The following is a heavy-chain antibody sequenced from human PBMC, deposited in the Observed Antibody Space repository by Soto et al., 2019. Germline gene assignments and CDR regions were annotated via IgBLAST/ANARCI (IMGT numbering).Heavy chain of an antibody. V-gene: IGHV4-30-4*01. CDR3: ARDPRITICGVVTPSVMDV. CDR2: ISYSGST. CDR1: GGSVSSDDYY. Sequence: SETLSLTCTVSGGSVSSDDYYWSWIRQPPGKGLEWIGYISYSGSTYYNPSLNSRATISVDTSKNQFSLKLSSVTAADTAVYYCARDPRITICGVVTPSVMDVWGQGATVTSP. D-gene: IGHD3-3*01. J-gene: IGHJ6*02.